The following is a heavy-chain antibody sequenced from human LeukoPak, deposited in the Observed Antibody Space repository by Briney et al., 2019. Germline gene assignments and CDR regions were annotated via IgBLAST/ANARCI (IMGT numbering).Heavy chain of an antibody. V-gene: IGHV1-18*01. CDR1: GYTFTSYG. CDR2: ISAYNGNT. J-gene: IGHJ4*02. D-gene: IGHD3-3*01. Sequence: ASVKVYCKASGYTFTSYGISWVRQAPGQGLEWMGWISAYNGNTNYAQKLQGRVTMTTDTSTSTAYMELRSLRSDDTAVYYCALRFLEWLFDPNYFDYWGQGTLVTVSS. CDR3: ALRFLEWLFDPNYFDY.